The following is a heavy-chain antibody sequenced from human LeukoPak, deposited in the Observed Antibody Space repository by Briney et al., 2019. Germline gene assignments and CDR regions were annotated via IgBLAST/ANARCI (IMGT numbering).Heavy chain of an antibody. V-gene: IGHV1-69*13. Sequence: SVKVSCKASGGTFSTYGISWVRQAPGQGLEWMGGIIPVFGTANYAQKFQGRVTITADESTSTAYMELISLRSEDTAVYYCARDSGYSYPLQDWGQGTLVTVSS. J-gene: IGHJ4*02. CDR2: IIPVFGTA. CDR1: GGTFSTYG. D-gene: IGHD5-18*01. CDR3: ARDSGYSYPLQD.